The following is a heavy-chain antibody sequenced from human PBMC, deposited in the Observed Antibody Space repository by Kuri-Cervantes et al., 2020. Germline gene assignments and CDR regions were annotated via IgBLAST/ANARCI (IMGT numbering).Heavy chain of an antibody. D-gene: IGHD3-22*01. J-gene: IGHJ4*02. CDR1: GGSISSYY. V-gene: IGHV4-59*05. CDR2: IYYSGST. Sequence: ESLKISCTVSGGSISSYYWSWIRQPAGKGLEWIGSIYYSGSTYYNPSLKSRVTISVDTSKNQFSLKLSSVTAADTAVYYCARRGYYYDSSGYRAYYFDYWGQGTLVTVSS. CDR3: ARRGYYYDSSGYRAYYFDY.